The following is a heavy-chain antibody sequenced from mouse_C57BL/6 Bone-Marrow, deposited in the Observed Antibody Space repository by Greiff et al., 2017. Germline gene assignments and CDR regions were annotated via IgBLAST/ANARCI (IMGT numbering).Heavy chain of an antibody. D-gene: IGHD1-1*01. V-gene: IGHV5-2*01. CDR3: ARQDLFRTVVRFPFAY. CDR2: INSDGGST. Sequence: EVKLMESGGGLVQPGESLKLSCESNEYEFPSHDMSWVRKTPEKRLELVAAINSDGGSTYYPDTMERRFIISRDNTKKTLYLQMSSLRSEDTALYYCARQDLFRTVVRFPFAYWGQGTLVTVSA. J-gene: IGHJ3*01. CDR1: EYEFPSHD.